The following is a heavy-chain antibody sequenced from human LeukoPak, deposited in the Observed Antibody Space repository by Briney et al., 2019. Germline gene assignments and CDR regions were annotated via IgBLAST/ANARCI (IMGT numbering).Heavy chain of an antibody. D-gene: IGHD5-18*01. J-gene: IGHJ4*02. Sequence: GGSLRLSCAASGFTFSSYAMSWVRQAPGKGLEWVAAISGSGGSTYYADSVKGRFTISRDNSKNTLYLQMNSLRAEDTAVYYCAKGKMVTQEYYFDYWGQGTLVTVSS. CDR3: AKGKMVTQEYYFDY. V-gene: IGHV3-23*01. CDR2: ISGSGGST. CDR1: GFTFSSYA.